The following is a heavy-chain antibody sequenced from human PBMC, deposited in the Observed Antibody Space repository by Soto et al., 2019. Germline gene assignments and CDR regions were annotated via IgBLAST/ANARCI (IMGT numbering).Heavy chain of an antibody. CDR2: IWYDGSNK. D-gene: IGHD3-3*01. CDR1: GFTFSSYG. J-gene: IGHJ5*02. V-gene: IGHV3-33*01. Sequence: QVQLVESGGGVVQPGRSLRLSCAASGFTFSSYGMHWVRQAPGKGLEWVAVIWYDGSNKYYADSVKGRFTISRDNSKNXXYLQMNSLRAEDTAVYYCARDPTIFGVVIIGWFDPWGQGTLVTVSS. CDR3: ARDPTIFGVVIIGWFDP.